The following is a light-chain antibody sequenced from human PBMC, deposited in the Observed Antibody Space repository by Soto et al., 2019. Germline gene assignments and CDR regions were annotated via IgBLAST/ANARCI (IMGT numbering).Light chain of an antibody. CDR3: QQSSSFPLT. J-gene: IGKJ3*01. V-gene: IGKV3-20*01. CDR1: QSVSNNY. Sequence: EIVLTQSPGSLSLSPGERATLSCRASQSVSNNYLAWYQQKPGQAPRLLIYGASSRATAIPDRFSGSGSGTDFTLTISSLQPEDSATYYCQQSSSFPLTFGPGTKVDIK. CDR2: GAS.